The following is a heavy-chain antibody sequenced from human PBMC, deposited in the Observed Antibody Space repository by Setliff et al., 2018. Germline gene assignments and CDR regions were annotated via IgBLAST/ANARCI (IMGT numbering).Heavy chain of an antibody. CDR2: IYHSGGT. V-gene: IGHV4-4*09. J-gene: IGHJ6*03. CDR3: ARVSYYGSFSYNYYMDV. CDR1: GGTFSDYH. D-gene: IGHD3-10*01. Sequence: ASETLSLTCAAYGGTFSDYHWTWIRQPPGKGLEWIGYIYHSGGTSYNPSLKSRVTISVNTSKNQFSLKLNSVTAADTAVYYCARVSYYGSFSYNYYMDVWGKGTTVTVSS.